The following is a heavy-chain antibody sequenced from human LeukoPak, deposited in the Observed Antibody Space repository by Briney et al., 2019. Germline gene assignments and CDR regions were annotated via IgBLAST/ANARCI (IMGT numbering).Heavy chain of an antibody. D-gene: IGHD6-13*01. V-gene: IGHV3-15*01. CDR2: IKSKTNGETR. CDR3: AKEVREDSSSWYRGAWFDP. CDR1: GFTLSNAW. Sequence: GGSLRLSCAASGFTLSNAWMNWVRQAPGKGLEWVGLIKSKTNGETRDYAAPVKGRFTISRDDSDNTLYLQMNSLKNEDTAVYYCAKEVREDSSSWYRGAWFDPWGQGTLVTVSS. J-gene: IGHJ5*02.